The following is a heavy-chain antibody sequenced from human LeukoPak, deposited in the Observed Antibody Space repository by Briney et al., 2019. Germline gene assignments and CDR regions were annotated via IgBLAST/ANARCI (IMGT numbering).Heavy chain of an antibody. CDR1: GFSLSTYA. Sequence: GGSLRLSCAASGFSLSTYALSWVSQAPGGGLEWVAAISGSGDKTYHSDSVKGRFTISKDNSENRLSLQMDSLRAEDTAVYFCAKDTTAWWYHRAYMNVWGKGTTVTVSS. J-gene: IGHJ6*03. D-gene: IGHD2-15*01. CDR2: ISGSGDKT. V-gene: IGHV3-23*01. CDR3: AKDTTAWWYHRAYMNV.